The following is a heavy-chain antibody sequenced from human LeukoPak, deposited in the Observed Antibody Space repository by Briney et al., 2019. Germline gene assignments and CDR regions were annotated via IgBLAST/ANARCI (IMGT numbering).Heavy chain of an antibody. J-gene: IGHJ6*04. CDR1: GGSFSGYY. Sequence: SETLSLTCAVYGGSFSGYYWSWIRQPPGKGLEWIGEINHSGSTNYNPSLKSRVTISVDTSKNQFSLKLSSVTAADTAVYYCARDIVKQWLVGMDVWGKGTTVTVSS. CDR2: INHSGST. D-gene: IGHD6-19*01. CDR3: ARDIVKQWLVGMDV. V-gene: IGHV4-34*01.